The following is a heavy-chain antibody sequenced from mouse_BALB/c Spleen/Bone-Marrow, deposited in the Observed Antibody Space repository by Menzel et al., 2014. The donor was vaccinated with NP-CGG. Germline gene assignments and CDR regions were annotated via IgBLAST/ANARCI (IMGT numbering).Heavy chain of an antibody. J-gene: IGHJ3*01. CDR1: GFTFSSYG. Sequence: EVNVVESGGGLVQPGGSLKLSCAASGFTFSSYGMSWVRQTPDKRLELVATINSYGGSTYYPDSVKGRFTISRDNAKNTLYLQMSSLKSEDTAMYFCARDPGLAYWGQGTLVTVSA. CDR2: INSYGGST. V-gene: IGHV5-6-3*01. CDR3: ARDPGLAY.